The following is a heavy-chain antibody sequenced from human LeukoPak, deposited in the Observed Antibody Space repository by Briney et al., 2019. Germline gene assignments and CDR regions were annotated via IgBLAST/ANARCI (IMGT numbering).Heavy chain of an antibody. V-gene: IGHV1-2*02. D-gene: IGHD6-19*01. CDR1: GYTFTGYY. CDR2: INPNSGGT. J-gene: IGHJ4*02. CDR3: ARLTVAGNFFDY. Sequence: ASVKVSCKASGYTFTGYYMRWVRQAPGQGLEWMGWINPNSGGTNYAQKFQGRVTMTRDTSISTAYMELSRLRSDDTAVYYCARLTVAGNFFDYWGQGTLVTVSS.